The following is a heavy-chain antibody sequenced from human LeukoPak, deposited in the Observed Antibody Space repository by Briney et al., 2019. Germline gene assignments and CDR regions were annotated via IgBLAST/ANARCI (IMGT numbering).Heavy chain of an antibody. CDR2: ISGSGGST. CDR1: GFTFSSYA. J-gene: IGHJ4*02. CDR3: AKDVRVAVAGYYFDY. V-gene: IGHV3-23*01. Sequence: GSLRLSCAASGFTFSSYAMSWVRQAPGKGLEWVSAISGSGGSTYYADSVKGRFTISRDNSKNTLYLQMNSLRAEDTAVYYCAKDVRVAVAGYYFDYWGQGTLVTVSS. D-gene: IGHD6-19*01.